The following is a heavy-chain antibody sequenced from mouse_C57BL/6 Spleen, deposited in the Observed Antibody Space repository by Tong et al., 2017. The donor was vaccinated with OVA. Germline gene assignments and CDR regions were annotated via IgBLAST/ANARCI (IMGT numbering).Heavy chain of an antibody. CDR2: IWSGGST. CDR1: GFSLTSYG. J-gene: IGHJ4*01. Sequence: VQLQESGPGLVQPSPSLSITCTVSGFSLTSYGLHWVRQSPGKGLEWLGVIWSGGSTDYNAAFISRLRISKENSKSQVFFKMNSLQADDTAIYYCGRNGYYGSSYAMDYWGQGTSVTVSS. D-gene: IGHD1-1*01. CDR3: GRNGYYGSSYAMDY. V-gene: IGHV2-2*01.